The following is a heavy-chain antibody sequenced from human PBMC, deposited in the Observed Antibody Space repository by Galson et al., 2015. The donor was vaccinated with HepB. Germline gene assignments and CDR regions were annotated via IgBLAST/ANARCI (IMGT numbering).Heavy chain of an antibody. CDR1: GFTFSSYA. Sequence: SLRLSCAASGFTFSSYAMHWVRQAPGKGLEWVAVISYDGSNKYYADSVKGRFTISRDNSKNTLYLQMNSLRAEDTAVYYCAREDGDYLGYFDYWGQGTLVAVSS. CDR2: ISYDGSNK. V-gene: IGHV3-30*04. D-gene: IGHD4-17*01. CDR3: AREDGDYLGYFDY. J-gene: IGHJ4*02.